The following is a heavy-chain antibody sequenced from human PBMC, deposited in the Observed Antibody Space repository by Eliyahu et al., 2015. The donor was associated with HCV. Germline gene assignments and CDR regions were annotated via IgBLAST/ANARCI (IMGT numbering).Heavy chain of an antibody. J-gene: IGHJ5*02. Sequence: QVQLQESGPGLVKSSETLSLTCTVSGGSITHYYWXXIRQPPGKGLEWIGYXHYSGSTNSNPSLKSRVTMSIDTSKNQLSLNLSSVTAADTAVYYCASGGGGIAVAGTGGWFDPWGQGTLVTVSS. D-gene: IGHD6-19*01. CDR2: XHYSGST. V-gene: IGHV4-59*01. CDR1: GGSITHYY. CDR3: ASGGGGIAVAGTGGWFDP.